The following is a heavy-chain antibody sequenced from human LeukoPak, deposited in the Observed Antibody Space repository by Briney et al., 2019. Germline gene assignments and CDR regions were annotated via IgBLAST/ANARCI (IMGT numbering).Heavy chain of an antibody. J-gene: IGHJ4*02. D-gene: IGHD5-12*01. Sequence: ASVKVSCKASGGTFSSYAISWVRQAPGQGLEWMGGIIPIFGTGNYAQKFQGRVTTTADESTSTAYMELSSLRSEDTAVYYCARGGRIVATIMYYFEYWGQGTLVTVSS. CDR2: IIPIFGTG. CDR1: GGTFSSYA. V-gene: IGHV1-69*13. CDR3: ARGGRIVATIMYYFEY.